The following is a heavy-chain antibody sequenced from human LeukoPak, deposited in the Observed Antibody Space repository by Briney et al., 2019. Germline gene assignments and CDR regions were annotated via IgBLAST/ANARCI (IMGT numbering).Heavy chain of an antibody. V-gene: IGHV4-4*07. CDR3: AREADYGEFVWGY. D-gene: IGHD4-17*01. CDR1: GGSISSDY. CDR2: IYTSGST. J-gene: IGHJ4*02. Sequence: SQTLSLTCTVSGGSISSDYWSWIRHPDGKGLEWIGRIYTSGSTNYNPSLKSRVTMSVDTSKNQFSLKLSSVTAADTAVYYCAREADYGEFVWGYWGQGTLVTVSS.